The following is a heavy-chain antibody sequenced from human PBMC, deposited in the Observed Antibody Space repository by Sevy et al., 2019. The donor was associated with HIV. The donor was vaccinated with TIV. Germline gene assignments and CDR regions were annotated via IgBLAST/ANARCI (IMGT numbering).Heavy chain of an antibody. CDR1: GFTFSSYS. Sequence: GGSLRLSCAASGFTFSSYSMNWVRQAPGKGLEGVSSISSSSSYIYYADSVKGRFTISRDNAKNSLYLQMNSLRAEDTAVYYCARSERISDAFDIWGQGTMVTVSS. D-gene: IGHD3-3*01. CDR2: ISSSSSYI. CDR3: ARSERISDAFDI. J-gene: IGHJ3*02. V-gene: IGHV3-21*01.